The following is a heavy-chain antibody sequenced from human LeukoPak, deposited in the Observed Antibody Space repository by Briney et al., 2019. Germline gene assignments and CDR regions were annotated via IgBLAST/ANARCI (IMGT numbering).Heavy chain of an antibody. V-gene: IGHV3-30*03. D-gene: IGHD3-10*01. CDR2: ISCDGSNK. CDR3: ARFSGDHPANPGTFDY. CDR1: GFIFSSYG. Sequence: PGGSLRLSCAASGFIFSSYGMHWVRQAPGKGLEWVAVISCDGSNKYYADSVKGRFTISRENAKNSLYLQMNSLRAGDTAVYYCARFSGDHPANPGTFDYWGQGTLVTVSS. J-gene: IGHJ4*02.